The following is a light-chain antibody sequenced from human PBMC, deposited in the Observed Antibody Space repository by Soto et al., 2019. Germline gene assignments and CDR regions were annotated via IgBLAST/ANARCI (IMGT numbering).Light chain of an antibody. CDR2: DAS. CDR3: QQYNSDPYT. CDR1: QSISSL. Sequence: DIQMTQSPSTLSASVGDRVTITCRASQSISSLLAWYQQKPGKAPKLLIYDASSLESGVPSRFSGSGSGTEFTLTISSLQPDDFATYYCQQYNSDPYTFGQGTKLEIK. V-gene: IGKV1-5*01. J-gene: IGKJ2*01.